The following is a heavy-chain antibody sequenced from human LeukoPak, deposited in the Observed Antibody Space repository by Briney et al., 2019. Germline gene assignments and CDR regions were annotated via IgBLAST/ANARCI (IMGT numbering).Heavy chain of an antibody. CDR3: ARDPSGSGSYGDY. D-gene: IGHD3-10*01. CDR2: INPNSGGT. Sequence: ASVKVSCKASGYTFTGYYMHWVRQAPGQGLEWMGWINPNSGGTNYAQKFQGRATMTRDTSISTAYMELSRLRSDDTAVYYCARDPSGSGSYGDYWGQGTLVTVSS. CDR1: GYTFTGYY. V-gene: IGHV1-2*02. J-gene: IGHJ4*02.